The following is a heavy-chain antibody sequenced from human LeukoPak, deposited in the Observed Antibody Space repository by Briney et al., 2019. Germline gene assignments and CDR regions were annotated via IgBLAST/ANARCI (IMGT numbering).Heavy chain of an antibody. V-gene: IGHV1-3*01. D-gene: IGHD6-13*01. CDR1: GYTFINFA. J-gene: IGHJ4*02. CDR2: INAGNGNT. CDR3: ARGPRAAADDY. Sequence: ASVKVSCKASGYTFINFAINWGRQAPGQRPEWMGWINAGNGNTRYSQKFQGRVTITRDTSASTAYMELSSLTSEDTAVYYCARGPRAAADDYWGQGTLVTVSS.